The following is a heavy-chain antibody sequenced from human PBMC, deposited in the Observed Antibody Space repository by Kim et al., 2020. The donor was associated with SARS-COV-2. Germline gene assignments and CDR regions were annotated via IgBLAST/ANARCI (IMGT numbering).Heavy chain of an antibody. J-gene: IGHJ4*02. Sequence: GGSLRLSCAAAGFTFSNYWMHWVRQVPGKGFIYVSLFSADGITSNYGDSLKGRFTIPRDNARTTLYLQMDSLRVEDTAVYYCTIHAGNTAEVFDYWGQGSLVTVSS. CDR2: FSADGITS. V-gene: IGHV3-74*01. D-gene: IGHD2-2*02. CDR1: GFTFSNYW. CDR3: TIHAGNTAEVFDY.